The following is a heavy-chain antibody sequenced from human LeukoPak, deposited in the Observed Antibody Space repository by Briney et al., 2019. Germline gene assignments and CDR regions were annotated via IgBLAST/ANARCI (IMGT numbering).Heavy chain of an antibody. Sequence: PGGSLRLSCAVSGFTFRAYWMTWVRQAPGKGLEWVANINGAGSEKYYVDSAKGRSTISRDNAKNSVFLQMNNLRDEDTAMYYCASPYDSSGYYDRWGQGTLVTVSS. CDR2: INGAGSEK. J-gene: IGHJ4*02. V-gene: IGHV3-7*03. CDR1: GFTFRAYW. CDR3: ASPYDSSGYYDR. D-gene: IGHD3-22*01.